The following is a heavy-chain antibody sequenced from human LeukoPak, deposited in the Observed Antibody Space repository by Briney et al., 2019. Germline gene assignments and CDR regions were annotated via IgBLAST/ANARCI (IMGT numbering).Heavy chain of an antibody. CDR2: IYYSGST. D-gene: IGHD3-10*01. V-gene: IGHV4-59*01. CDR1: GGSISSYY. Sequence: SETLSLTCTVSGGSISSYYWSWIRQPPGKGLEWIGYIYYSGSTNYNPSLKSRVTILVDTSKNQFPLKLSSVTAADTAVYYCARESPNYYGSGSYYNEGGAFDIWGQGTMVTVSS. J-gene: IGHJ3*02. CDR3: ARESPNYYGSGSYYNEGGAFDI.